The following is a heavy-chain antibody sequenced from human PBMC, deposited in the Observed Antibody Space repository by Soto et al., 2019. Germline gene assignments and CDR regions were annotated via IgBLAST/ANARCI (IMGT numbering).Heavy chain of an antibody. CDR2: ISGSGGST. Sequence: GGSLRLSCAASGFTFSSYAMSWVRQAPGKGLEWVSAISGSGGSTYYADSVKGRFTISRDNSKNTLCLQMNSLRAEDTAVYYCAKDLEELELTHPLGYWGQGTLVTVSS. CDR3: AKDLEELELTHPLGY. J-gene: IGHJ4*02. CDR1: GFTFSSYA. V-gene: IGHV3-23*01. D-gene: IGHD1-7*01.